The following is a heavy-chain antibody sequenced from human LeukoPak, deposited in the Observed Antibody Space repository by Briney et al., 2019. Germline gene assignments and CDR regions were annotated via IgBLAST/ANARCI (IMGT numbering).Heavy chain of an antibody. J-gene: IGHJ5*02. D-gene: IGHD6-13*01. CDR2: ISSSGGST. Sequence: PGGSLRLACAASGFTFSSSAMRWVRQVPGKGQEWVSGISSSGGSTYYADSVRGRFTISRDNSNNTLYLQTNRPRDEDPAVYYRAKDPSWASPHYLAPWGQRTLVTVSS. CDR3: AKDPSWASPHYLAP. CDR1: GFTFSSSA. V-gene: IGHV3-23*01.